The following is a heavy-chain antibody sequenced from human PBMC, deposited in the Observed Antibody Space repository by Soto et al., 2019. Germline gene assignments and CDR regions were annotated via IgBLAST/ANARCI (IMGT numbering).Heavy chain of an antibody. CDR3: ATHSAVLGPRDFDY. Sequence: SETLSLTCAAYGGSFSGYYWSWICQPPGKGLEWIGEINHSGSTNYNPSLKSRVTISVDTSKNQFSLKLSSVTAADTAVYYCATHSAVLGPRDFDYWGQGTLVTVSS. CDR1: GGSFSGYY. V-gene: IGHV4-34*01. D-gene: IGHD2-8*01. J-gene: IGHJ4*02. CDR2: INHSGST.